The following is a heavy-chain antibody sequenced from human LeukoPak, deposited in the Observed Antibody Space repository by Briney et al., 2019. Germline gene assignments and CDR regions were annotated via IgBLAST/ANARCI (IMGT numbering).Heavy chain of an antibody. CDR2: ISYDGTNK. D-gene: IGHD3-22*01. CDR1: GFTFSNYA. V-gene: IGHV3-30-3*01. J-gene: IGHJ3*02. Sequence: GRSLRLSCAASGFTFSNYAMHWVRRAPGKGLEWVAVISYDGTNKYYADSVKGRFTISRDNSKNTMYPQMNSLRAEDTAMYYCARAPMSYDSSGFGGAFDIWGQGTMVTVSS. CDR3: ARAPMSYDSSGFGGAFDI.